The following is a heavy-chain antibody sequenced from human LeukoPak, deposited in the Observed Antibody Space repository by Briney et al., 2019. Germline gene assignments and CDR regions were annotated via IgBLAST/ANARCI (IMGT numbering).Heavy chain of an antibody. CDR2: INPNSGGT. D-gene: IGHD3-10*01. J-gene: IGHJ5*02. CDR3: ARVRSPMVRGPLRPWFDP. Sequence: ASVKVSCKASGYTFTGYYMHWVRQAPGQGLEWMGWINPNSGGTNYAQKFQGRVTMTRDTSISTAYMELSRLRSDDTAVHYCARVRSPMVRGPLRPWFDPWGQGTLVTVSS. V-gene: IGHV1-2*02. CDR1: GYTFTGYY.